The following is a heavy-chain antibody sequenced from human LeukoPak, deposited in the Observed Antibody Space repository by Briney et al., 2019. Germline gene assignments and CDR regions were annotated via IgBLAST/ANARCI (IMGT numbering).Heavy chain of an antibody. J-gene: IGHJ4*02. Sequence: GGSLRLSCAASGFTFSSYEMNWVRQAPGKGLEWVSYNSSSGSTIYYADSVKGRFTISRDNAKNSLYLQMNSLRAEDTAVYYCASTYQGYSYGYTFDYWGQGTLVTVSS. V-gene: IGHV3-48*03. CDR2: NSSSGSTI. D-gene: IGHD5-18*01. CDR1: GFTFSSYE. CDR3: ASTYQGYSYGYTFDY.